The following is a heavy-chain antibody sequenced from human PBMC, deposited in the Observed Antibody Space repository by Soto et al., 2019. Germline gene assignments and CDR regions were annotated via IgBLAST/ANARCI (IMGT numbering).Heavy chain of an antibody. CDR3: ARHHSPMYYYDSSGFLDY. CDR1: GYSFTSYW. Sequence: GESLKISCKGSGYSFTSYWISWVRQMPGKGLEWMGRIDPSDSYTNYSPSFQGHVTISADKSISTAYLQWSSLKASDTAMYYCARHHSPMYYYDSSGFLDYWGQGTLLTVYS. CDR2: IDPSDSYT. D-gene: IGHD3-22*01. J-gene: IGHJ4*02. V-gene: IGHV5-10-1*01.